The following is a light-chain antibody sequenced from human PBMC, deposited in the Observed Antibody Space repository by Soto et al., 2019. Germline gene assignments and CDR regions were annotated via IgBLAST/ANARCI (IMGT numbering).Light chain of an antibody. J-gene: IGKJ1*01. CDR3: MQGVGRRP. CDR2: LVS. CDR1: XXLLHSNGYNC. Sequence: IPLPVXPGEXVSMXXXXSXXLLHSNGYNCLDWYLHGPWQCAQVLLYLVSYRASEVPDRFSPRGSGTDFTLTLTSGMPEDVQVFCLMQGVGRRPLGQGTKVEIK. V-gene: IGKV2-28*01.